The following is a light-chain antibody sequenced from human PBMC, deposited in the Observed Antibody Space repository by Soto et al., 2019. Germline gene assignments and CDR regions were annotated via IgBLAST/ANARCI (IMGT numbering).Light chain of an antibody. V-gene: IGKV3-20*01. J-gene: IGKJ1*01. CDR1: QSVSSSY. CDR3: QQYGDSPLT. CDR2: GAS. Sequence: EIVLTQSPGTLSLSPGERATLSCRASQSVSSSYLAWYQQKPGQAPRLLIYGASSRATGIPDRFSGSGSGTDFTLTINSLEPEDFAVYYCQQYGDSPLTFGQGTNVEI.